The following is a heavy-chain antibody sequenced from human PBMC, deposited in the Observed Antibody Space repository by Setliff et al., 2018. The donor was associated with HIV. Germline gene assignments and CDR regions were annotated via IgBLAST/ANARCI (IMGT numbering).Heavy chain of an antibody. D-gene: IGHD2-15*01. CDR2: INTVTGSP. V-gene: IGHV7-4-1*02. CDR3: ARRMEMTPIGY. J-gene: IGHJ4*02. CDR1: GYTFNSYG. Sequence: ASVKVSCKASGYTFNSYGINWVRQAPGQGLEWMGWINTVTGSPTYAQGFTGRFVFSLDTSVSTAYLQISSLKAEDSAVYYCARRMEMTPIGYWGQGTLVTVS.